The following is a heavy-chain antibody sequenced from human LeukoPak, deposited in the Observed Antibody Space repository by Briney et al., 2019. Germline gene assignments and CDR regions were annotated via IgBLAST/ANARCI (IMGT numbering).Heavy chain of an antibody. CDR3: ARLRFGEFSMGNDAFDI. CDR2: IYPGDSDT. CDR1: GYSFTSYW. D-gene: IGHD3-10*01. Sequence: GESLKISCKGSGYSFTSYWIGWVRQMPGKGLEWMGIIYPGDSDTRYSPSFQGQVTISADKSISTAYLQWSSLKASDTAMYYCARLRFGEFSMGNDAFDIWGQGTMVTVSS. V-gene: IGHV5-51*01. J-gene: IGHJ3*02.